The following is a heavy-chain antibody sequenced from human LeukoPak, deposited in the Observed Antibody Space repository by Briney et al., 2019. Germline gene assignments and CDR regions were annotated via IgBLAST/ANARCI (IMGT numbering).Heavy chain of an antibody. CDR1: GGYISSSSYY. J-gene: IGHJ5*02. Sequence: SSETLSLTCTVSGGYISSSSYYWGWIRQPPGKGLEWIGSIYYSGSTYYNPSLKSRVTISVDTSKNQFSLKLSSVTAADTAVYYCARLPYYDILTGYRYWFDPWGQGTLVTVSS. D-gene: IGHD3-9*01. CDR2: IYYSGST. V-gene: IGHV4-39*01. CDR3: ARLPYYDILTGYRYWFDP.